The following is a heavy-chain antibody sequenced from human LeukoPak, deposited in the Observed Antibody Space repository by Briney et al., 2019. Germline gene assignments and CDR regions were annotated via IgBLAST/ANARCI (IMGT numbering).Heavy chain of an antibody. J-gene: IGHJ4*02. V-gene: IGHV1-2*02. CDR2: INPNSGGT. CDR3: ARRVLWFGQMADY. Sequence: ASVKVSCKASGYTFTGYYMHWVRQAPGQGLEWMGWINPNSGGTNYAQKFQGRVTMTRDTSISTAYMELSRLRSDDTAVYYCARRVLWFGQMADYWGQGTLVTVSS. CDR1: GYTFTGYY. D-gene: IGHD3-10*01.